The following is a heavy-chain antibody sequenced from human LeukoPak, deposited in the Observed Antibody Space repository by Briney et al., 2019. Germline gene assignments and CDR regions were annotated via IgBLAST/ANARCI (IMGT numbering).Heavy chain of an antibody. CDR2: IYTSGST. V-gene: IGHV4-4*09. J-gene: IGHJ5*02. CDR1: GGSISSYY. Sequence: PSETLSLTCTVSGGSISSYYWSWIRQPPGKGLEWIGYIYTSGSTNYNPSLKSRVTISVDTSKNQFSLKLSSVTAADTAVYYCARTITIFGVVIKGWSDPWGQGTLVTVSS. D-gene: IGHD3-3*01. CDR3: ARTITIFGVVIKGWSDP.